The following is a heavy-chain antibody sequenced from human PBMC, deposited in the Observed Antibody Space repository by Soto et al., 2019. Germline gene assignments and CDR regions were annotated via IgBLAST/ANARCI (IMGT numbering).Heavy chain of an antibody. CDR3: ARSQGFGNGIMDV. CDR1: GGSISSGVYY. J-gene: IGHJ6*02. V-gene: IGHV4-31*03. D-gene: IGHD2-15*01. Sequence: QVQLQESGPGLVKPSQTLSLTCTVSGGSISSGVYYWSWIRQHPGKGLEWIGYIYYSGSTYYNPSLKSRVTISVDTSQSQFSLTLSSVTAADTAVYYCARSQGFGNGIMDVWGQGTTVTVSS. CDR2: IYYSGST.